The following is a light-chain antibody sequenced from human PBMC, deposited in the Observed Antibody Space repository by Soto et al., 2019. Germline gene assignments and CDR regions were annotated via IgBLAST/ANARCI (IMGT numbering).Light chain of an antibody. CDR2: GAS. Sequence: EIVLTQSPGTLSLSPGERATVSCRASQSVSSSYLAWYQHKPGQAPRLLIYGASSRATDIPDRFSGSGSGTDFTLTISRLEPEDFAVFYCQQYGSSPETFGQGTKVDI. CDR1: QSVSSSY. J-gene: IGKJ1*01. V-gene: IGKV3-20*01. CDR3: QQYGSSPET.